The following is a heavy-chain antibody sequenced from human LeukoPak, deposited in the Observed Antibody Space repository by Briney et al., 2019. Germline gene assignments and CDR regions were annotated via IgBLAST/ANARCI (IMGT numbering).Heavy chain of an antibody. J-gene: IGHJ4*02. CDR3: AREVSVVRGVN. CDR1: GFIFRRYW. Sequence: GGSLRLSCAVSGFIFRRYWMHWVRQVPGKGLVWVSRINSDGRTTRYADAVKGRFTISRDNAKNTLYLQMNSLRAEDTAVYYCAREVSVVRGVNWGQGTLVTVSS. D-gene: IGHD3-10*01. V-gene: IGHV3-74*01. CDR2: INSDGRTT.